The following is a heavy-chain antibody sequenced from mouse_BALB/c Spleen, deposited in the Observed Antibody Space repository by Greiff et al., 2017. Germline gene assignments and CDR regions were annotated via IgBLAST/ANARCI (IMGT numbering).Heavy chain of an antibody. J-gene: IGHJ3*01. CDR2: INPSNGGT. V-gene: IGHV1S81*02. CDR1: GYTFTSYY. D-gene: IGHD1-1*02. CDR3: TRDGRGLAY. Sequence: QVQLQQPGAELVKPGASVKLSCKASGYTFTSYYMYWVKQRPGQGLEWIGGINPSNGGTNFNEKFKSKATLTVDKSSSTAYMQLSSLTSEDSAVYYCTRDGRGLAYWSQGTLVTVSA.